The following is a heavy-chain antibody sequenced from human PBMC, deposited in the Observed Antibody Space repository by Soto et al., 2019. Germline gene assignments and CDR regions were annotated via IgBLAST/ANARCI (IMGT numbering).Heavy chain of an antibody. CDR3: ARAVYCSSTSCYRLYYMDV. D-gene: IGHD2-2*02. V-gene: IGHV4-34*01. J-gene: IGHJ6*03. CDR2: INHSGST. Sequence: PSETLSLTCAVYGGSFSGYYWSWIRQPPGKGLEWIGEINHSGSTNYNPSLKSRVTISVDTSKNQFSLKLSSVTAADTAVYYCARAVYCSSTSCYRLYYMDVWGKGTTVTVSS. CDR1: GGSFSGYY.